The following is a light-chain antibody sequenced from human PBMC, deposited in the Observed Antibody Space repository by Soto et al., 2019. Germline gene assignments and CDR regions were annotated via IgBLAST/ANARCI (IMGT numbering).Light chain of an antibody. J-gene: IGKJ1*01. CDR3: QQYDNWLGT. V-gene: IGKV3D-15*01. Sequence: EIVMTQSPAILSVSPGERATLSCRASQSVSSNLAWYQQTPGQAPRLLIYGASTRATGIPARFSGSGSGTEFTLTISSLQSEDFAVYYCQQYDNWLGTFGQGTKVDIK. CDR1: QSVSSN. CDR2: GAS.